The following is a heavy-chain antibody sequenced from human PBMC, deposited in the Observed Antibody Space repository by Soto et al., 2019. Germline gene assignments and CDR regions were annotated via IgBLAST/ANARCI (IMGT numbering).Heavy chain of an antibody. J-gene: IGHJ4*02. CDR2: VYYSGST. Sequence: SETLSLTCTVSGGDFSNYYWSWIRQPPGKGLEWIGYVYYSGSTNYNPSLESRVTISLDTPKKQFSLRLSFVTAADTAVYYCARAKYSSGWPSDYWGQGTLVTVSS. D-gene: IGHD6-19*01. V-gene: IGHV4-59*01. CDR1: GGDFSNYY. CDR3: ARAKYSSGWPSDY.